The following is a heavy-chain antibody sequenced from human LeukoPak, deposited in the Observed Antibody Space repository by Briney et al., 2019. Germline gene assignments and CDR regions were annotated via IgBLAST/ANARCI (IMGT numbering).Heavy chain of an antibody. Sequence: SETLSLTCTVSGGSISSSSYYWGWIRQPPGKGLEWIGGIYYSGSTYYNPSLKSRVTISVDTSKNQFSLKLSSVTAADTAVYYCARGVYLLWGQGTLVTVSS. CDR1: GGSISSSSYY. V-gene: IGHV4-39*07. J-gene: IGHJ4*02. CDR3: ARGVYLL. CDR2: IYYSGST. D-gene: IGHD5/OR15-5a*01.